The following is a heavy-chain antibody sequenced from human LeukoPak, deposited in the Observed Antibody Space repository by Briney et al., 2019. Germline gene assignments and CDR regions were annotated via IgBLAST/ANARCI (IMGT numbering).Heavy chain of an antibody. CDR2: ISGYNGNT. CDR1: GYTFTSNG. V-gene: IGHV1-18*01. D-gene: IGHD3-3*02. CDR3: ARGALAQPFYYYMDV. J-gene: IGHJ6*03. Sequence: ASVKVSCKASGYTFTSNGITWVRQAPRQGLEWMGWISGYNGNTNYAQKLQGRVTMTTDRSTSTAYMELRSLTSDDTAVYYCARGALAQPFYYYMDVWGKGTTVTVSS.